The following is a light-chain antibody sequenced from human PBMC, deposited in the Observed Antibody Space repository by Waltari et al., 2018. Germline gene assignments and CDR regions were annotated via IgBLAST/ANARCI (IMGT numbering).Light chain of an antibody. Sequence: EIVLTQSPATLSLSPGERATLSCRTSQSVRSYLAWYQQKPGQAPRLLIYDASNRASGIPARVSGSGSGTEFTLTISSLQSEDFAIYYCQQYNNWPYTFGQGTKLEIK. V-gene: IGKV3-11*01. CDR1: QSVRSY. J-gene: IGKJ2*01. CDR3: QQYNNWPYT. CDR2: DAS.